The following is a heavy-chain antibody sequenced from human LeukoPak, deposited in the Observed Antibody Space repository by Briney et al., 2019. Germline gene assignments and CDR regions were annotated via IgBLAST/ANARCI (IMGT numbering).Heavy chain of an antibody. Sequence: GGSLRLSCAASGFTFSRYWMSWVRQAPGKGLEWVANIKQDRSEKYYVDPVKGRFTISRENAKNSLYLQMNSLRGEDTAVYYCAIGEGNRWFDPWGQGTLVTVSS. CDR1: GFTFSRYW. CDR2: IKQDRSEK. CDR3: AIGEGNRWFDP. D-gene: IGHD2/OR15-2a*01. V-gene: IGHV3-7*01. J-gene: IGHJ5*02.